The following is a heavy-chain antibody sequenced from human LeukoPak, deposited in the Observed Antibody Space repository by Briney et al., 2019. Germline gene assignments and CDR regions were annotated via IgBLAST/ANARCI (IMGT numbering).Heavy chain of an antibody. CDR3: ARLLGYCSSTSCLYGMDV. V-gene: IGHV5-51*01. D-gene: IGHD2-2*01. Sequence: GESLKIFCKGSGYSLTNYWIGWVRQMPRKGLEWVGIIYPADSDTRYSPSFQGQVTISVDKSISTAYLQWSGLKASDTAMYYCARLLGYCSSTSCLYGMDVWGKGTTVIVSS. CDR2: IYPADSDT. J-gene: IGHJ6*01. CDR1: GYSLTNYW.